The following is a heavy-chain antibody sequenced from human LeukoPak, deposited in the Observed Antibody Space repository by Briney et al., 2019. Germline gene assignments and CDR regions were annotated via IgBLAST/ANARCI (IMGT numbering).Heavy chain of an antibody. CDR1: GFTFSTYG. V-gene: IGHV3-30*18. D-gene: IGHD3-22*01. Sequence: GGSLRLSCAVSGFTFSTYGMHWVRQAPGKGLEWVAVILYDGSNRQYADSVKGRFTISRDNSKNTLYLQMNSLRAEDTAVYYCAKYGDESSGYYSDWGQGTLVTVSS. CDR3: AKYGDESSGYYSD. CDR2: ILYDGSNR. J-gene: IGHJ4*02.